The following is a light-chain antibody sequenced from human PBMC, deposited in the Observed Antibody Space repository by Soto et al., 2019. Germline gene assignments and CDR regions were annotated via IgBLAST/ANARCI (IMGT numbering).Light chain of an antibody. Sequence: QSALARPAALSCSTAESITISCTRTSGDICAYDYVSWFQQHPGKAPKLMISEVNNRPSGVSNRFSGSKSGHTAYLTISGLHVEDEDQYFCSSFTTTTPHVFGPGTNVT. J-gene: IGLJ1*01. CDR1: SGDICAYDY. V-gene: IGLV2-14*01. CDR3: SSFTTTTPHV. CDR2: EVN.